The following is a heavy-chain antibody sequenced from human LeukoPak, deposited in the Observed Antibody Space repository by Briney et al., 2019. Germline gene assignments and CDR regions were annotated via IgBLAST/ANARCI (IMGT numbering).Heavy chain of an antibody. CDR2: ISGSGDNT. J-gene: IGHJ4*02. V-gene: IGHV3-23*01. CDR1: GFTFSSYL. CDR3: ASELRFLEWLPDY. D-gene: IGHD3-3*01. Sequence: PGGSLRLSCAASGFTFSSYLMSWVRQAPGKGLEWVSGISGSGDNTYYAASVRGRFTISRDNSKNPLYLQMNSLRAEDTAVYYCASELRFLEWLPDYWGQGTLVPVSS.